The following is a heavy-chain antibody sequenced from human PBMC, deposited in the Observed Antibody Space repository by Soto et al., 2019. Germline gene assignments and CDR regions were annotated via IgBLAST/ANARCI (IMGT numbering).Heavy chain of an antibody. CDR2: ISGSGGST. J-gene: IGHJ6*02. V-gene: IGHV3-23*01. Sequence: EVQLLESGGGLVQPGGSLRLSCAASGFTFSSYAMSWVRQAPGKGLEWVAAISGSGGSTYYADSVKGRLTISRDNSKNSLYLQMNSLRGEDRVVYYCASPGGYHSYYYYGMDVWGQGTTVTVSS. CDR1: GFTFSSYA. D-gene: IGHD6-13*01. CDR3: ASPGGYHSYYYYGMDV.